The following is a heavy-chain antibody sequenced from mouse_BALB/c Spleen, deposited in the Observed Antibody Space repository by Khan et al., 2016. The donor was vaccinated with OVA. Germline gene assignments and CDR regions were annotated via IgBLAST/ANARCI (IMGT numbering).Heavy chain of an antibody. CDR2: INPRSGYT. CDR3: ARRTTVYTMDC. CDR1: GYTFTSNT. V-gene: IGHV1-4*01. D-gene: IGHD1-1*01. Sequence: VQLQESGAELTRPGASVKMSCKASGYTFTSNTLHWVKQRPGQGLEWIGYINPRSGYTNYNQNFKDKATLTADKSSSTAYMQLSSLTSEDSAVYYCARRTTVYTMDCWGQGTSVTVSS. J-gene: IGHJ4*01.